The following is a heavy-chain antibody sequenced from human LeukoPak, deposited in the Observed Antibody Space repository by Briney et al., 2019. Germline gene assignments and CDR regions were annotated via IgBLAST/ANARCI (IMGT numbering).Heavy chain of an antibody. CDR3: ARDFESGYSGYADYYYMDV. Sequence: GASVKVSCKASGYTFTSFDINWVRQATGQGLEWMAWINPNSGGTNYAQKFQGRVTMTRDTSISTAYMELSRLRSDDTAVYYCARDFESGYSGYADYYYMDVWGKGTTVTISS. J-gene: IGHJ6*03. CDR1: GYTFTSFD. CDR2: INPNSGGT. V-gene: IGHV1-2*02. D-gene: IGHD5-12*01.